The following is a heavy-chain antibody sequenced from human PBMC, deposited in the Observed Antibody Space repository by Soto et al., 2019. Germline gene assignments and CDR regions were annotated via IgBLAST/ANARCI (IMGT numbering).Heavy chain of an antibody. Sequence: GASVKVSCKASGYTFTSYGISWVRQAPGQGLEWMGWISAYNGNTNYAQKLQGRVTVTTDTSTSTAYMELRSLRSDDTAVYYCARVGYDFWSGYYNYFDYWGQGTLVTVSS. CDR1: GYTFTSYG. D-gene: IGHD3-3*01. CDR2: ISAYNGNT. V-gene: IGHV1-18*04. CDR3: ARVGYDFWSGYYNYFDY. J-gene: IGHJ4*02.